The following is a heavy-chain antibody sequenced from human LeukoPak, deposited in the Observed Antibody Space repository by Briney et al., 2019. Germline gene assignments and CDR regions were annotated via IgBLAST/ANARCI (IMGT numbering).Heavy chain of an antibody. CDR1: GFTFSSYG. V-gene: IGHV3-30*18. CDR3: AKGHCSGGSCSPSICYFDY. J-gene: IGHJ4*02. CDR2: ISYGGNTK. Sequence: RGSLRLSCAASGFTFSSYGMHWVRQAPGKGLEWVAVISYGGNTKYYADSVKGRFTISGDYSKNTLYLQMNTLRPEDTAVYYCAKGHCSGGSCSPSICYFDYWGQGTLVTVSS. D-gene: IGHD2-15*01.